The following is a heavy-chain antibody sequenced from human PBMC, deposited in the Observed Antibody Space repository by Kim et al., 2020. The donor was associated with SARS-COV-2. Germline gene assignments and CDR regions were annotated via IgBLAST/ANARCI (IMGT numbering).Heavy chain of an antibody. D-gene: IGHD6-19*01. CDR3: ARDRTIIAVAGSYYYYGMDV. CDR1: GFTFSSYA. V-gene: IGHV3-30*04. CDR2: ISYDGSNK. J-gene: IGHJ6*02. Sequence: GGSLRLSCAASGFTFSSYAMHWVRQAPGKGLEWVAVISYDGSNKYYADSVKGRFTISRDNSKNTLYLQMNSLRAEDTAVYYCARDRTIIAVAGSYYYYGMDVWGQGTTVTVSS.